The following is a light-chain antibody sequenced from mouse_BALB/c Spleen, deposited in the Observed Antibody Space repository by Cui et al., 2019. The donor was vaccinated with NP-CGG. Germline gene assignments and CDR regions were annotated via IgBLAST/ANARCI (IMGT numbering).Light chain of an antibody. Sequence: QAVATQEAALTTSPGETVTLTCRSTTGAVTTSNYANWVQEKPDHLFTGLIGGTNNRAPGVPARFSGSLIGDKAALTITGAQTEDEAIYFCALWYSNHWVFSGGTKLTVL. CDR3: ALWYSNHWV. CDR2: GTN. V-gene: IGLV1*01. CDR1: TGAVTTSNY. J-gene: IGLJ1*01.